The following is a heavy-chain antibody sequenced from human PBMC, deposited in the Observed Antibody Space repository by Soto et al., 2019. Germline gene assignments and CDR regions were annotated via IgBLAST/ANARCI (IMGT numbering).Heavy chain of an antibody. Sequence: QVQLVQSGAEVKRPGSSVKVSCKASGDTFSFYSINWVRQAPGLGLEWMGRVNPILSMSNYAQRFQGRVTMTADKSTSTAYMELRGLRSEDTAMYYCATSYGSGYRAFDYWGQGALVPVSS. J-gene: IGHJ4*02. CDR3: ATSYGSGYRAFDY. CDR1: GDTFSFYS. CDR2: VNPILSMS. V-gene: IGHV1-69*04. D-gene: IGHD3-10*01.